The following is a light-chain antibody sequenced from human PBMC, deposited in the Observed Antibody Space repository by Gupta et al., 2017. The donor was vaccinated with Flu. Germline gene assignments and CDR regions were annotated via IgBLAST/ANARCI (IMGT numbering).Light chain of an antibody. CDR3: QQLSNCPPCT. Sequence: ATLELSPGERATRSCRARQSVSRYLGWCKQKPNQAPRLLIYDASNRDAGVSTRFCGGGCGKHLALTNSSREQEDFAGYYSQQLSNCPPCTFGQGTKIDI. V-gene: IGKV3-11*01. J-gene: IGKJ2*02. CDR2: DAS. CDR1: QSVSRY.